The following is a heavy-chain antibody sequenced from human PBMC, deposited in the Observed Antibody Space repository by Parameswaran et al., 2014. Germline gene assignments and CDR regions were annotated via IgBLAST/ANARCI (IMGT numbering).Heavy chain of an antibody. J-gene: IGHJ4*02. CDR3: ARWRGSWYLIGYFDY. D-gene: IGHD6-13*01. V-gene: IGHV4-34*01. CDR2: INHSGST. Sequence: VRQAPGKGLEWIGEINHSGSTNYNPSLKSRVTISVDTSKNQFSLKLSSVTAADTAVYYCARWRGSWYLIGYFDYWGQGTLVTVSS.